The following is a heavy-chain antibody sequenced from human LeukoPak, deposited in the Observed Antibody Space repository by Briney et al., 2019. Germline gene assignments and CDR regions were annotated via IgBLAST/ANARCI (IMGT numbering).Heavy chain of an antibody. CDR1: GGSISSYY. Sequence: SETLSLTCTVSGGSISSYYWSWIRQPPGKGLEWIGYIYYSGSTNYNPSLKSRVTISVDTSKNQFSLKLSSVTAADTAVYYCARQINSGSYHYWGQGTLVTVSS. V-gene: IGHV4-59*08. CDR2: IYYSGST. D-gene: IGHD1-26*01. J-gene: IGHJ4*02. CDR3: ARQINSGSYHY.